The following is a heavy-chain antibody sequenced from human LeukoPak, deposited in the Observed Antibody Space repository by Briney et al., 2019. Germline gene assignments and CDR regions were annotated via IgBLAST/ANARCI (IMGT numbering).Heavy chain of an antibody. CDR1: GGSISSYY. CDR3: ARGVENYYYYMDV. Sequence: PSETLSLTCTVSGGSISSYYWSWLRQPPGKGLEWIGYIYYSGSTNYNPSLKCRVTISVDTSKNQFSLKLSSVTAADTAVYYCARGVENYYYYMDVWGKGTTVTVSS. D-gene: IGHD5-24*01. J-gene: IGHJ6*03. V-gene: IGHV4-59*01. CDR2: IYYSGST.